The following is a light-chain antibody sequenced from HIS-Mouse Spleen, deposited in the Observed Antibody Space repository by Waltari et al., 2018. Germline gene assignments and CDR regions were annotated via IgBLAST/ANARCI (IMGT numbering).Light chain of an antibody. Sequence: SALTQPASVSWSPGQSTTISCTGTSSDVGGYNYFPLYQQHPGKAPKLMICEVSKRPSGVSNRFSGSKSGNTASLTISGLQAEDEADYYCSSYTSSSTRVFGGGTKLTVL. V-gene: IGLV2-14*01. CDR1: SSDVGGYNY. CDR2: EVS. CDR3: SSYTSSSTRV. J-gene: IGLJ3*02.